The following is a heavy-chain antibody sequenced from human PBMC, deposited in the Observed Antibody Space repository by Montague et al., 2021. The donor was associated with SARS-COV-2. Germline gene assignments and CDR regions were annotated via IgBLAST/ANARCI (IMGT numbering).Heavy chain of an antibody. Sequence: SETLSLTCAVYGGSFSGYYWSWIRQPPGKGLEWMGSIYYSGSTYYNPSLKSRVTISVDTSKNQFSLKLSSVTAADTAVYDCARDKAEYIVVVPAVPLAYGMDVWGQGTTVTVSS. CDR1: GGSFSGYY. V-gene: IGHV4-34*01. J-gene: IGHJ6*02. CDR2: IYYSGST. D-gene: IGHD2-2*01. CDR3: ARDKAEYIVVVPAVPLAYGMDV.